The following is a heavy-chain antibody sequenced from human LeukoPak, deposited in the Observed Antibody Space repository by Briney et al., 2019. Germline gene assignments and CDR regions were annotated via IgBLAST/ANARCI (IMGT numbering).Heavy chain of an antibody. CDR2: ISSDGNT. D-gene: IGHD3/OR15-3a*01. V-gene: IGHV4-34*01. CDR1: GGSFSGYY. Sequence: SETLSLTCAVYGGSFSGYYWSWIRQPPGKGLEWIGSISSDGNTHYNTSLKGRVTMSVDTSKNQFSLKLTSVTAADTAVYFCARLKDWYDIGSDKWFDPWGQGTLVTVSS. CDR3: ARLKDWYDIGSDKWFDP. J-gene: IGHJ5*02.